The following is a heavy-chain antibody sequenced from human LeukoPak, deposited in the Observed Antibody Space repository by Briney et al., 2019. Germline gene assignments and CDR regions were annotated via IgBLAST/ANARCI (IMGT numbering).Heavy chain of an antibody. CDR3: ASGAVAGINERYFDY. CDR2: INHSGST. Sequence: SETLSLTCTVSGGSISSYYWSWIRQPPGKGLEWIGEINHSGSTNYNPSLKSRVTISVDTSKNQFSLKLSSVTAADTAVYYCASGAVAGINERYFDYWGQGTLVTVSS. CDR1: GGSISSYY. J-gene: IGHJ4*02. V-gene: IGHV4-34*01. D-gene: IGHD6-19*01.